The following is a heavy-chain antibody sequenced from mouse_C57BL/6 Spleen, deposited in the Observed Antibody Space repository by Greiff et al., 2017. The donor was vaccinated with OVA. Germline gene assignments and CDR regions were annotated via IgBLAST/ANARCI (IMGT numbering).Heavy chain of an antibody. J-gene: IGHJ4*01. CDR1: GFTFSSYA. CDR3: ARDDYYDYDGYAMDY. V-gene: IGHV5-4*01. CDR2: ISDGGSYT. D-gene: IGHD2-4*01. Sequence: EVQLVESGGGLVKPGGSLKLSCAASGFTFSSYAMSWVRQTPEKRLEWVATISDGGSYTYYPDNVKGRFTISRDNAKNNLYLQMSHLKSEDTAVYYCARDDYYDYDGYAMDYWGQGTSVTVSS.